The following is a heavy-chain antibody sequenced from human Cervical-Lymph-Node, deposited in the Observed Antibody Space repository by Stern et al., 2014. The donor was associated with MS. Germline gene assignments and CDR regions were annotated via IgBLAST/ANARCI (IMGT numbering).Heavy chain of an antibody. CDR1: GFTFSSYS. D-gene: IGHD6-13*01. J-gene: IGHJ4*02. CDR2: ISSSSSYI. CDR3: ARDSSSWYSADY. Sequence: EVQLVESGGGLVKPGGSLRLSCAASGFTFSSYSMNWVRQAPGKGLAWGSSISSSSSYIYYADSVKGGLTNSRDNAKNSLYLQMNSLRAEDTAVYYCARDSSSWYSADYWGQGTLVTVSS. V-gene: IGHV3-21*01.